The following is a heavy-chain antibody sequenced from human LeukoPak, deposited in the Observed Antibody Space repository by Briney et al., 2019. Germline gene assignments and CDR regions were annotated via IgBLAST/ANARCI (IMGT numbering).Heavy chain of an antibody. Sequence: SQTLSLTCTVSGGSISSGDYYWSWIRQPPGKGLEWIGEINHSGSTDYNPSLKSRVTISADTSKNQFSLKLSSVTAADTAVYYCGRHSYRGWLQFFDYWGQGTRVTVSS. V-gene: IGHV4-39*01. D-gene: IGHD5-24*01. J-gene: IGHJ4*02. CDR3: GRHSYRGWLQFFDY. CDR1: GGSISSGDYY. CDR2: INHSGST.